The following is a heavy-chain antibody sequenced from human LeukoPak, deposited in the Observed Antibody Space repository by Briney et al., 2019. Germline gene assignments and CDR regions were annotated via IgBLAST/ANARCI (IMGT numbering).Heavy chain of an antibody. CDR2: IRYDGSNK. Sequence: GGSLRLSCAASGFMFSSYWVSWVRQAPGKGLEWVAFIRYDGSNKYYADSEKGRFTISRDNSKNTLYLQMNSLRAEDTAVYYCAKDGLRNSGSSIGHFDYWGQGTLVTVSS. V-gene: IGHV3-30*02. CDR3: AKDGLRNSGSSIGHFDY. J-gene: IGHJ4*02. CDR1: GFMFSSYW. D-gene: IGHD1-26*01.